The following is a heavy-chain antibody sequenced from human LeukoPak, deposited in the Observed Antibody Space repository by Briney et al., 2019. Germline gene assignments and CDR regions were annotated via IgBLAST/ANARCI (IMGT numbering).Heavy chain of an antibody. CDR3: AKDVRGSNRHFDY. Sequence: PGGSLRLSCAACGFTFGSCAMKWVPQAPGKGREWLSSINGSGANTYYADSVEGRFTTSQDNSPDTLYLQSNSLRAEDTAGLYSAKDVRGSNRHFDYWGQGTLVTVSS. J-gene: IGHJ4*02. D-gene: IGHD3-10*02. V-gene: IGHV3-23*01. CDR1: GFTFGSCA. CDR2: INGSGANT.